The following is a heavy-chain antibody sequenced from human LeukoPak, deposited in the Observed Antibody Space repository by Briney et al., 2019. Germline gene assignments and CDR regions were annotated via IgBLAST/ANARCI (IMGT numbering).Heavy chain of an antibody. CDR3: ARDSYSGSYSFDY. V-gene: IGHV3-30-3*01. J-gene: IGHJ4*02. D-gene: IGHD1-26*01. CDR2: ISYDGSNK. CDR1: GFTFSSYT. Sequence: GRSLRLSCAASGFTFSSYTMHWVRQAPGKGLEWVAVISYDGSNKYYADSVKGRFTISRDNPKNTLFLQMNSLRAEDTAVYYCARDSYSGSYSFDYWGQGTLVTVSS.